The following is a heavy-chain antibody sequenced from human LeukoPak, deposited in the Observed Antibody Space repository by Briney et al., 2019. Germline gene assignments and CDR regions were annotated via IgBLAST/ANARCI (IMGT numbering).Heavy chain of an antibody. V-gene: IGHV3-7*01. CDR2: IKQDGSEK. D-gene: IGHD3-10*01. CDR1: GFNLRWYW. J-gene: IGHJ5*02. CDR3: ARDGSDPRRLGWFDP. Sequence: GSPKPSLAAFGFNLRWYWMSWVRQAPGEGLGGVAKIKQDGSEKYYVDSVKGRFTISRDNAKNSLYLQMNSLRAEDTAVYYCARDGSDPRRLGWFDPWGQGTLVTVSS.